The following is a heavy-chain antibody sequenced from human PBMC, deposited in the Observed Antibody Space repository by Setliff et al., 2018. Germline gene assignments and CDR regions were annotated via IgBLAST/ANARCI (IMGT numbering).Heavy chain of an antibody. CDR3: ARSPPNRGVGQGHYMDV. J-gene: IGHJ6*03. CDR2: IDPNSGGT. CDR1: GSTFTSYY. V-gene: IGHV1-2*06. D-gene: IGHD3-10*01. Sequence: ASVKVSCKASGSTFTSYYTHWVRQAPGQGLEWLGRIDPNSGGTDYAQRFQGRVTMSGDTSISIAYMELSGLRSDDTAIYYCARSPPNRGVGQGHYMDVWGKGTTVTVSS.